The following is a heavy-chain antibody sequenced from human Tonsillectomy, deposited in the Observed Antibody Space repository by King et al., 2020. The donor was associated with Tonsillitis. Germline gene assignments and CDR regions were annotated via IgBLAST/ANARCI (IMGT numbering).Heavy chain of an antibody. CDR3: AGLGFCSVGMCYDDG. CDR1: GFAFRTYT. Sequence: VQLVESGGGLVKPGGSLRLSCVASGFAFRTYTLNWVRQAPGKGLEWVSSISSSGYYIYYAESVKGRFTIARDNAKNSLYLQMHSLRVEDTAVYYCAGLGFCSVGMCYDDGWGQGSLLTVSS. CDR2: ISSSGYYI. D-gene: IGHD2-15*01. J-gene: IGHJ4*02. V-gene: IGHV3-21*01.